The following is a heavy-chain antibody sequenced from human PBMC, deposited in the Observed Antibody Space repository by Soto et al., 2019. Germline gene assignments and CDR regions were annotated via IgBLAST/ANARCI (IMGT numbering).Heavy chain of an antibody. V-gene: IGHV3-23*01. J-gene: IGHJ4*02. CDR1: GFSFGSYA. D-gene: IGHD3-16*02. CDR2: ISGSDGKT. Sequence: LRLSCAASGFSFGSYAHSWVRQAPGKGLEWVSTISGSDGKTFYADSVKGRFSISRDTSQNTLYLQMNSLRADDTAIYYCARWSYRDCWGKRTRVTASS. CDR3: ARWSYRDC.